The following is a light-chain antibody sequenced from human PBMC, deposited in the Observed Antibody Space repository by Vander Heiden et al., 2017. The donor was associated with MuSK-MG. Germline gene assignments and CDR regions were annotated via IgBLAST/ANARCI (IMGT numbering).Light chain of an antibody. Sequence: VLPQSPGTLSLSAGERATLSCRDSQSVSSSYFVWYQQKPGQAPRPLIYGAYSRATGIPDRFSGSGSGTDFTLTIRRLEPEDFAVYYCQQYPGTFGGGTKVEI. CDR1: QSVSSSY. V-gene: IGKV3-20*01. CDR3: QQYPGT. J-gene: IGKJ4*01. CDR2: GAY.